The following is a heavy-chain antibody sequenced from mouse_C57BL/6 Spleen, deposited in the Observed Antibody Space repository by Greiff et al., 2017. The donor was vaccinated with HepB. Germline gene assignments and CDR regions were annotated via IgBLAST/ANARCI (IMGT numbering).Heavy chain of an antibody. CDR1: GFTFSNYW. CDR3: TRQLRLPPYAMDY. J-gene: IGHJ4*01. CDR2: IRLKSDNYAT. V-gene: IGHV6-3*01. Sequence: EVKVEESGGGLVQPGGSMKLSCVASGFTFSNYWMNWVRQSPEKGLEWVAQIRLKSDNYATHYAESVKGRFTISRDDSKSSVYLQMNNLRAEDTGIYYCTRQLRLPPYAMDYWGQGTSVTVSS. D-gene: IGHD3-2*02.